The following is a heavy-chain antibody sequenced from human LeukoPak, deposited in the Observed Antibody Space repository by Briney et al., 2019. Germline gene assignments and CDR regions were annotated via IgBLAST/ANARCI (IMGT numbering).Heavy chain of an antibody. J-gene: IGHJ4*02. V-gene: IGHV4-31*03. CDR3: ARGLYSGYDQSFDY. CDR1: GGSIGSGGYY. D-gene: IGHD5-12*01. CDR2: IYYSGST. Sequence: SETLSLTCTVSGGSIGSGGYYWSWIRQHPGKGLEWIGYIYYSGSTYCNPSLKSRVTISVDTSKNQFSLKLSSVTAADTAVYYCARGLYSGYDQSFDYWGQGTLVTVSS.